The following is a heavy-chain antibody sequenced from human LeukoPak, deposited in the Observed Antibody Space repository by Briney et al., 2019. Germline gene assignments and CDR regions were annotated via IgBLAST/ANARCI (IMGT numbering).Heavy chain of an antibody. CDR2: MNSNSGNT. D-gene: IGHD3-10*02. CDR3: AELGITMIGGV. Sequence: ASVKVSCKASGYTFTSYDINWVRQATGQGLEWMGWMNSNSGNTGYAQKFQGRGTMTRNTSISTAYMELSSLRSEDTAVYYCAELGITMIGGVWGKGTTVTISS. V-gene: IGHV1-8*01. J-gene: IGHJ6*04. CDR1: GYTFTSYD.